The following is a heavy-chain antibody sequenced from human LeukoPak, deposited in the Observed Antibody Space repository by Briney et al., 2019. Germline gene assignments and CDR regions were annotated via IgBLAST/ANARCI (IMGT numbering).Heavy chain of an antibody. V-gene: IGHV4-39*01. CDR1: GGSISSSSYY. Sequence: SETLSLTCTVSGGSISSSSYYWGWIRQPPGKGLEWIGSIYYSGSTYYNPSLKSRVTISVDTSKNQFSLKLSSVTAADTAVYYCATSRTGTMIVVVTLFDIWGQGTMVTVSS. D-gene: IGHD3-22*01. CDR3: ATSRTGTMIVVVTLFDI. CDR2: IYYSGST. J-gene: IGHJ3*02.